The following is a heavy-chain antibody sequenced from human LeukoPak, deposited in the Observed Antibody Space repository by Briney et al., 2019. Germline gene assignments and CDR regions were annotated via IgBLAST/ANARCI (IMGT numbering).Heavy chain of an antibody. CDR3: ARATTVTTFDY. D-gene: IGHD4-11*01. CDR2: INHSGST. J-gene: IGHJ4*02. Sequence: SETLSLTCAVYGGSFSGYYWSWIRQPPGKGLEWIGEINHSGSTNYNPPLKSRVTISVDTSKNQFSLKLSSVTAADTAVYYCARATTVTTFDYWGQGTLVTVSS. CDR1: GGSFSGYY. V-gene: IGHV4-34*01.